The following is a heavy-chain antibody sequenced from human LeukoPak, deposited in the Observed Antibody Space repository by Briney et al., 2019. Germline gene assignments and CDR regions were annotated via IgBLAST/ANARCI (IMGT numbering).Heavy chain of an antibody. J-gene: IGHJ6*02. CDR3: ARLRQLWLLDV. V-gene: IGHV4-39*01. D-gene: IGHD5-18*01. CDR1: SGSISSSSYY. CDR2: IYYSGST. Sequence: SETLSLTCTVSSGSISSSSYYWGWIRQPPGKGLEWIGSIYYSGSTYYNPSLKSRVTISVDTSKNQFSLKLSSVTAADTAVFYCARLRQLWLLDVWGQGTTVTVSS.